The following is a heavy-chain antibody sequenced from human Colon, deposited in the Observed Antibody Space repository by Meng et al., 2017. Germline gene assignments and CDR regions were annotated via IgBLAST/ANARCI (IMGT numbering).Heavy chain of an antibody. J-gene: IGHJ4*02. Sequence: QVQLQGSGPGLVKPSGSLSLTCAVSGDSISSGNGWTWVRQPPGKGLEWIGEIYPSGRTSSNPSLQGRVTILLDKSKNQFSLELNSVTAADTAIYFCARKRTSPGTLGFDYWGQGTRVTCYS. CDR3: ARKRTSPGTLGFDY. CDR2: IYPSGRT. D-gene: IGHD6-13*01. CDR1: GDSISSGNG. V-gene: IGHV4-4*02.